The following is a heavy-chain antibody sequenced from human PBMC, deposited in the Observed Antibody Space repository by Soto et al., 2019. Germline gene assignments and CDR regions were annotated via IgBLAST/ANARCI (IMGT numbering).Heavy chain of an antibody. CDR3: AREVAMATVNPPYYFGMDV. J-gene: IGHJ6*02. D-gene: IGHD2-21*01. V-gene: IGHV1-46*01. CDR2: INPSGGST. Sequence: QVQLVQSGAEVKKPGASVKVSCKASGYTFTTYYIHWVRQAPGQGLEWMGIINPSGGSTSYAQKFQGSIVMTRATATSTVYMELSSLRSEDTAVYYCAREVAMATVNPPYYFGMDVWGQGTTVTVSS. CDR1: GYTFTTYY.